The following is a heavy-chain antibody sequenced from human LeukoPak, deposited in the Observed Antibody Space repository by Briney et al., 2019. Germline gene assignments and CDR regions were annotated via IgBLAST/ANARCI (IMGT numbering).Heavy chain of an antibody. J-gene: IGHJ4*02. D-gene: IGHD5-24*01. Sequence: GGSLRLSCAASGFSFSSYSMNWVRQAPGKGLEWVANIKEDGTETYYVDSVKGRFTISRDNAKNSLYLQMNSLRVEDTAVYYCAKEGRSLQTYWGRGTLVTVSS. V-gene: IGHV3-7*03. CDR3: AKEGRSLQTY. CDR1: GFSFSSYS. CDR2: IKEDGTET.